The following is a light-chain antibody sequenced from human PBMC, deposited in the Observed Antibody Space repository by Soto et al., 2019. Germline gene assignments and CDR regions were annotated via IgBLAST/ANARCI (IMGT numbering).Light chain of an antibody. V-gene: IGKV3-15*01. J-gene: IGKJ1*01. CDR1: QFVSSR. Sequence: DIVVTQSPATLSASPGERVTLSCRASQFVSSRFAWYQQRPCHVPRLLIYHTSTRAPGISARFSGSGSGTEFTLTIRSLQSEDFAVYYCQEYIQWPPGMFGPGTTVDIK. CDR2: HTS. CDR3: QEYIQWPPGM.